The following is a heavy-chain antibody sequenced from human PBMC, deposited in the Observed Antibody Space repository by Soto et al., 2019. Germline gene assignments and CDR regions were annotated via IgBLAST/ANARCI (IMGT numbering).Heavy chain of an antibody. CDR3: TVATRTPCYYYMDV. Sequence: PSETLSLTCTVSGGSISSYYWSWIRQPPGKGLEWIGYIYYSGSTNYNPSLKSRVTISVDTSKNQFSLKLSSVTAADTAVYYCTVATRTPCYYYMDVWGKGTTVTVSS. D-gene: IGHD5-12*01. CDR1: GGSISSYY. V-gene: IGHV4-59*01. CDR2: IYYSGST. J-gene: IGHJ6*03.